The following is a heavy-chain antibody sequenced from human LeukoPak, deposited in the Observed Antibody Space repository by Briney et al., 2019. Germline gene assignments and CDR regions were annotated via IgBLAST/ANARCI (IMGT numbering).Heavy chain of an antibody. CDR1: GFTFSAYW. D-gene: IGHD2-2*01. CDR3: AREGVFCVPNCISNSGARFDP. Sequence: PGGSLRLSCAASGFTFSAYWMTWVRQPPGKGLEWVANIRQDSSESYYVDSVKGRFTISRDNAKNTVYLQMSSLRAEDTAVYYCAREGVFCVPNCISNSGARFDPWGQGTLVTVSS. CDR2: IRQDSSES. J-gene: IGHJ5*02. V-gene: IGHV3-7*01.